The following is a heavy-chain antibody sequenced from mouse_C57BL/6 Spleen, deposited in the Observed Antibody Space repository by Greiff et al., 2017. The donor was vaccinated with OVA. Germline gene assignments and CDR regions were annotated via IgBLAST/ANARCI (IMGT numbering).Heavy chain of an antibody. CDR1: GYSITSGYY. V-gene: IGHV3-6*01. J-gene: IGHJ2*01. CDR3: ARVAYYYGSSLHFDY. CDR2: ISYDGSN. D-gene: IGHD1-1*01. Sequence: EVQRVESGPGLVKPSQSLSLTCSVTGYSITSGYYWNWIRQFPGNKLEWMGYISYDGSNNYNPSLKNRISITRDTSKNQFFLKLNSVTTEDTATYYCARVAYYYGSSLHFDYWGQGTTLTVSS.